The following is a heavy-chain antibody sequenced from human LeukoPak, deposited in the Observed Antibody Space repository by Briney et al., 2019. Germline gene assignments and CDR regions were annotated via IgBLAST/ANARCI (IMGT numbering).Heavy chain of an antibody. CDR3: ARDLDYYDSSGYAVDY. Sequence: ASVKVSCKASGYTFTGYYMHWVRQAPEQGLEWMGWINPNNGGTNYAQKFQGRVTMTRDTSISTAYMELSRLRSDDTAVYYCARDLDYYDSSGYAVDYWGQGTLVTVSS. CDR1: GYTFTGYY. V-gene: IGHV1-2*02. CDR2: INPNNGGT. D-gene: IGHD3-22*01. J-gene: IGHJ4*02.